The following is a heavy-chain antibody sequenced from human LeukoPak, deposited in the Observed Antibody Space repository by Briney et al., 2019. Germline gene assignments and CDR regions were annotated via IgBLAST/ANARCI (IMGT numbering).Heavy chain of an antibody. Sequence: SETLSLTCAVYGGSFSGYYWSWIRQPPGKGLEWIGEINHSGSTNYNPSLKSRVTISVDTSNNQFSLKLSCVTAADTAVYYCARRIGVGYYLPFDYWGQGTLVTVSS. CDR3: ARRIGVGYYLPFDY. CDR1: GGSFSGYY. D-gene: IGHD3-22*01. V-gene: IGHV4-34*01. J-gene: IGHJ4*02. CDR2: INHSGST.